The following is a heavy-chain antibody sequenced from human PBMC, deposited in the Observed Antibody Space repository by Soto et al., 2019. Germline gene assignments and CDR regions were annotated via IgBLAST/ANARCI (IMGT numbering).Heavy chain of an antibody. Sequence: QVQLQESGPGLVKPSQTLSLTCTVSGGSISSGGYYWSWIRQHPGKGLEWIGYIYYSGSTYYNPSLKSRVTISVDTSKNQFSLKLSSVTAADTAVYYCAGNHYYDSSGYLEWFDPWGQGTLVTVSS. V-gene: IGHV4-31*03. CDR3: AGNHYYDSSGYLEWFDP. CDR1: GGSISSGGYY. J-gene: IGHJ5*02. CDR2: IYYSGST. D-gene: IGHD3-22*01.